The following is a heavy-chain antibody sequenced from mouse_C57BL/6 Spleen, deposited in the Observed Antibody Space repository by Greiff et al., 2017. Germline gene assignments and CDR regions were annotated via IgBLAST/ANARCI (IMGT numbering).Heavy chain of an antibody. J-gene: IGHJ4*01. CDR2: INPYNGDS. V-gene: IGHV1-20*01. CDR1: GYSFTGYF. D-gene: IGHD1-1*01. CDR3: ARDGYYVSSSYAMDY. Sequence: EVQLQQSGPELVKPGDSVKISCKASGYSFTGYFMNWVMQSHGKSLEWIGRINPYNGDSFYNQKFKGKATLTVAKSSSTAHMELRSLTSEDSAVYYCARDGYYVSSSYAMDYWGQGTSVTVSS.